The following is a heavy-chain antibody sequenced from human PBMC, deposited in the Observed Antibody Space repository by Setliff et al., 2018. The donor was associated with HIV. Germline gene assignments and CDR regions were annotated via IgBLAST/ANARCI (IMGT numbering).Heavy chain of an antibody. Sequence: GGSLRLSCAASGFPFSSYWMSWVRQAPGKGLEWVANINEDGSEKYYVDSVKGRFTISRDNAKNSLYLQVNSLRVEDSAVYYCAKDFARYSSYYHGMDVWGQGTTVTVSS. D-gene: IGHD5-18*01. CDR3: AKDFARYSSYYHGMDV. V-gene: IGHV3-7*01. CDR2: INEDGSEK. CDR1: GFPFSSYW. J-gene: IGHJ6*02.